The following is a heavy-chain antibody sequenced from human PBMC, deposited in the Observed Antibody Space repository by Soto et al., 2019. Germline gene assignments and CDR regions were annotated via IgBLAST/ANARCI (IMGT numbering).Heavy chain of an antibody. CDR1: GFTFSSYA. J-gene: IGHJ6*03. Sequence: GGSLRLSCAASGFTFSSYAMSWVRQAPGKGLEWVSAISGSGGSTYYADSVKGRFTISRDNSKNTLYLQMNSLRAEDTAVYYCAKDKKENGDPYYYYYYMDLWGKGTTVTVSS. CDR2: ISGSGGST. V-gene: IGHV3-23*01. CDR3: AKDKKENGDPYYYYYYMDL. D-gene: IGHD4-17*01.